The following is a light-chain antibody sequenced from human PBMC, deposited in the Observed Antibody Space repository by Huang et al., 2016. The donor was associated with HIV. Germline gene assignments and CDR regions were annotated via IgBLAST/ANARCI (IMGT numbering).Light chain of an antibody. CDR3: QQYNNWPPMYT. Sequence: EIVMTQSPATLSVSPGERATLSCRASQSVSTNLAWYRQKPGQAPRLLIYHASTRATGIPARFSGSGSGTEFTLTISSLQSEDFVIYYCQQYNNWPPMYTFGQGTKLEI. CDR2: HAS. V-gene: IGKV3-15*01. CDR1: QSVSTN. J-gene: IGKJ2*01.